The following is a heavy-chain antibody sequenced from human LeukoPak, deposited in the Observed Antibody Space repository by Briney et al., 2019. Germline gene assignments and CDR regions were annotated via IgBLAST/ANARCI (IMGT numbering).Heavy chain of an antibody. CDR3: ARGDRPWYYDFWSGPNNYYYYYGMDV. Sequence: ASVKVSCKASGYTFTSYDINWVRQATGQGLEWMGWMNPNSGNTGYAQKFQGRVTMTRNTSISTAYMELSSLRSDDTAVYYCARGDRPWYYDFWSGPNNYYYYYGMDVWGQGTTVTVSS. D-gene: IGHD3-3*01. V-gene: IGHV1-8*01. J-gene: IGHJ6*02. CDR2: MNPNSGNT. CDR1: GYTFTSYD.